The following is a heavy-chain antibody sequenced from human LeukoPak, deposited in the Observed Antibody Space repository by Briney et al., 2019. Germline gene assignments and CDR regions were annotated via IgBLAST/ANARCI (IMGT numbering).Heavy chain of an antibody. CDR1: GFTVSSNY. V-gene: IGHV3-66*01. J-gene: IGHJ4*02. CDR3: AREYWGAFDS. Sequence: GGSLRLSCAASGFTVSSNYIGWVRQAPGKGLEWVSAIFASGTTYYADSVRGRFTISRDNPKNTVFLQMNSLRAEDTAVYYCAREYWGAFDSWGQGTLVTVSS. D-gene: IGHD7-27*01. CDR2: IFASGTT.